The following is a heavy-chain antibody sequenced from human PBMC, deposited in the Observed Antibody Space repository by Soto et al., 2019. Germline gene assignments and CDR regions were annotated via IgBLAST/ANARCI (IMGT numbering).Heavy chain of an antibody. J-gene: IGHJ4*02. CDR1: GFIFSTYS. CDR2: ISGSLGYV. D-gene: IGHD4-4*01. Sequence: PGGALRLSCAASGFIFSTYSMHWVRQAPGKGLEWVSSISGSLGYVHYADSVKGRFTVSRDNIGTSLYLQMNSLRAEDTAVYYCAREGVHNYNEYNLDNWGLGTLVTVST. V-gene: IGHV3-21*01. CDR3: AREGVHNYNEYNLDN.